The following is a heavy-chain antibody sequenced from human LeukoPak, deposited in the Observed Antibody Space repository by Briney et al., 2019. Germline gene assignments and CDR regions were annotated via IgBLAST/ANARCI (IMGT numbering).Heavy chain of an antibody. CDR1: GYSISSSSYY. CDR3: AREGRYRYGYNEYHSYMDI. Sequence: SETLSLTCTVSGYSISSSSYYWSWIRQPPGKGLEWIGSMYYSGSTHYNPSLNSRVTISVDMSKNQFSLKLSSVTAAETAVYHCAREGRYRYGYNEYHSYMDIWGKGTTVTVSS. V-gene: IGHV4-39*07. J-gene: IGHJ6*03. D-gene: IGHD5-18*01. CDR2: MYYSGST.